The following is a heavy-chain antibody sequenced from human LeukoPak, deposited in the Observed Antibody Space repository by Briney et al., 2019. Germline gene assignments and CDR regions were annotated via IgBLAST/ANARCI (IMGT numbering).Heavy chain of an antibody. CDR1: GGSISSGSYY. CDR2: IYTSGST. CDR3: ASATHYYGSGNWFDP. J-gene: IGHJ5*02. V-gene: IGHV4-61*02. D-gene: IGHD3-10*01. Sequence: PSQTLSLTCTVSGGSISSGSYYWSWIRQPAGKGLEWIGRIYTSGSTNYNPSLKSRVTISVDTSKNQFSLKLSSVTAADTAVYYCASATHYYGSGNWFDPWGQGTLVTVSS.